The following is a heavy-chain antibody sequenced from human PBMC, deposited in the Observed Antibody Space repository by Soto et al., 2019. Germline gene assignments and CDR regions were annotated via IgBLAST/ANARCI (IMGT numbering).Heavy chain of an antibody. CDR3: ARWPQPRYTADPYAVDV. V-gene: IGHV1-69*11. Sequence: SVKVSCKASGGTFSSSGFSWVRQAPGQGLEWMGMIVPSLDTTNYAQKFQARVTITADEVTSTAYTELRSLRSEDTAVYYCARWPQPRYTADPYAVDVWGQGTRVTAP. J-gene: IGHJ6*02. CDR2: IVPSLDTT. CDR1: GGTFSSSG. D-gene: IGHD3-16*02.